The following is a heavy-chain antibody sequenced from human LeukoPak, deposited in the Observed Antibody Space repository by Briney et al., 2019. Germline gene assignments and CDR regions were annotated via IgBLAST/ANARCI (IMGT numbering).Heavy chain of an antibody. CDR1: GGSISNYY. V-gene: IGHV4-59*01. Sequence: PSETLSLTCTVSGGSISNYYWSWIRQPPGKGLEWIGYINYSGSTNYNPSLKSRVTISVDTSKNQFSLKLSSVTAADTAVYYCARVGGTNYYYYGMDVWGQGTTVTVSS. D-gene: IGHD1-26*01. CDR3: ARVGGTNYYYYGMDV. CDR2: INYSGST. J-gene: IGHJ6*02.